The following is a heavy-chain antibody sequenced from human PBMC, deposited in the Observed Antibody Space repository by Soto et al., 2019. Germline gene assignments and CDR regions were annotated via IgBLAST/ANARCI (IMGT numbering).Heavy chain of an antibody. CDR3: ERQEPNTALY. J-gene: IGHJ4*02. CDR1: GYSFTSCW. D-gene: IGHD5-18*01. V-gene: IGHV5-51*01. CDR2: IYPGDSDT. Sequence: GESLKISCKGSGYSFTSCWIGWVRQMPGKGLEWMGIIYPGDSDTRYSPSFQGQVTISADKSISTAYLQWRSLKASDTAMYYCERQEPNTALYWGQGTLVTVSS.